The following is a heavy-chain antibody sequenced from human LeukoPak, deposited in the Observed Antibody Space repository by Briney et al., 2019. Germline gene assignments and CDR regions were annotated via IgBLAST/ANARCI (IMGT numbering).Heavy chain of an antibody. J-gene: IGHJ4*02. CDR1: GFTFSSYW. Sequence: GGSLRLSCAASGFTFSSYWMSWVRQAPGKGLEWVAHIKQDGSEKYYVDSVKGRFTISRDNAKNSLYLQMNSLRAEDTAVYYCARDLESDIVLMVYAICGYWGQGTLVTVSS. V-gene: IGHV3-7*01. CDR3: ARDLESDIVLMVYAICGY. D-gene: IGHD2-8*01. CDR2: IKQDGSEK.